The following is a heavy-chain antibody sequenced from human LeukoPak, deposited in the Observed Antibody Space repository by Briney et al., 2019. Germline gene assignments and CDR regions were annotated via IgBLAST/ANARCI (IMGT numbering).Heavy chain of an antibody. CDR3: ARGGTPGYSSGRIDY. D-gene: IGHD6-19*01. CDR2: IYSAGNT. J-gene: IGHJ4*02. V-gene: IGHV3-53*04. CDR1: GFTFSSYS. Sequence: PGGSLRLSCAASGFTFSSYSMNWVRQAPGKGLEWVSVIYSAGNTYYADSVKGRFTISRHNSKNTLYLQMNSLRVEDTAVYYCARGGTPGYSSGRIDYWGQGTLVTVSS.